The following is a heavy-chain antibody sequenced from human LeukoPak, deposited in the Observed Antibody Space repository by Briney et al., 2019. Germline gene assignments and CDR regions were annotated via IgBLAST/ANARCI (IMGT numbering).Heavy chain of an antibody. J-gene: IGHJ4*02. CDR1: GGSISSGSYY. CDR2: VYTSGST. CDR3: ARSDTIFGVVIQNAHEFDY. D-gene: IGHD3-3*01. Sequence: KTSETLSLTCTVSGGSISSGSYYWSWIRQPAGKGLEWIGRVYTSGSTNYNPSLKSRVTISVDTSKNQFSLKLSSVTAADTAVYYCARSDTIFGVVIQNAHEFDYWGQGTLVTVSS. V-gene: IGHV4-61*02.